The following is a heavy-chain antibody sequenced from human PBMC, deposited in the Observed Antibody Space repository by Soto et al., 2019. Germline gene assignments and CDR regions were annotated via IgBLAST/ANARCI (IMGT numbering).Heavy chain of an antibody. J-gene: IGHJ4*02. CDR3: ARDTPPTDY. V-gene: IGHV1-18*01. Sequence: QVQLVQSGAEVKKPGASVKVSCKTSGYTFTSYHISWVRQAPGQGLEWMGWISAYNTNTNYAQKFQGRVTITTDTFTSTAYMELTSLRSDDTAVYYCARDTPPTDYRGQGTLVTVSS. CDR1: GYTFTSYH. CDR2: ISAYNTNT.